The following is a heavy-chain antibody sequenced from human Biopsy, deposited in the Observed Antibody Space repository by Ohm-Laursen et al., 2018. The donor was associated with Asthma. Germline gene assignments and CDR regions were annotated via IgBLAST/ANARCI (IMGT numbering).Heavy chain of an antibody. CDR1: GFMFRSFG. V-gene: IGHV3-30*18. CDR2: ISYDGNHK. Sequence: SLRLSCSASGFMFRSFGMHWVRQAPGKGLEWVAVISYDGNHKFYEDSVKGRFTISRDNSKNTLYLQMYSLRTEDTAVYYCAKRRGYSGHDNDYWGQGTLVIVSS. J-gene: IGHJ4*02. CDR3: AKRRGYSGHDNDY. D-gene: IGHD5-12*01.